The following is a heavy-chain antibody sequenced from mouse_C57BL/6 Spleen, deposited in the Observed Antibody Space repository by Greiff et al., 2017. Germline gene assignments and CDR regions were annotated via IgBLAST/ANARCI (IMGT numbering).Heavy chain of an antibody. D-gene: IGHD2-5*01. CDR2: SRNKANDYTT. J-gene: IGHJ4*01. CDR1: GFTFSDFY. CDR3: ARDAAYYSKGGAMDY. V-gene: IGHV7-1*01. Sequence: EVKLVESGGGLVQSGRSLRLSCATSGFTFSDFYMEWVRQAPGKGLEWIAASRNKANDYTTEYSASVKGRFIVSRDTSQSILYLQMNALRAEDTAMYYCARDAAYYSKGGAMDYWGQGTSVTVSS.